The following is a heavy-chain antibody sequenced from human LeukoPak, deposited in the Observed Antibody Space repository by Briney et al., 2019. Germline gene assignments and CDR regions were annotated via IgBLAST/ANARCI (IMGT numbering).Heavy chain of an antibody. Sequence: PGGSLRLSCAASGFTFSNYWMSWVRQAPGKGLKWVTNIKEDGSEKYYADSVKGRYTISRDNAKNSLNLQRNSLRAEDTAVYYCAREGLWVGLDSGKTRQAYWESWGQGTMVTVSS. CDR3: AREGLWVGLDSGKTRQAYWES. D-gene: IGHD2-21*01. CDR1: GFTFSNYW. CDR2: IKEDGSEK. V-gene: IGHV3-7*04. J-gene: IGHJ3*01.